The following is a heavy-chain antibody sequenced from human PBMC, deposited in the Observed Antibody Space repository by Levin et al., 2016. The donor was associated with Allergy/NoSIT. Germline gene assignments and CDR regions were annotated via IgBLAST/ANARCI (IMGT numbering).Heavy chain of an antibody. Sequence: ASVKVSCKASGYTFTSYGISWVRQAPGQGLEWMGWISAYNGNTNYAQKLQGRVTMTTDTSTSTAYMELRSLRSDDTAVYYCASTTVMSRYYYYYMDVWGKGTTVTVSS. V-gene: IGHV1-18*01. CDR3: ASTTVMSRYYYYYMDV. CDR2: ISAYNGNT. D-gene: IGHD4-11*01. CDR1: GYTFTSYG. J-gene: IGHJ6*03.